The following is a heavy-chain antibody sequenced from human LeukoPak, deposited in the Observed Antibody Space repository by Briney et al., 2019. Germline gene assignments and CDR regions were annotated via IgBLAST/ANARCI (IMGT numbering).Heavy chain of an antibody. Sequence: PSETLSLICTVSGGSISSSSYYWGWIRQPPGKGLEWIGSIYYSGSTNYNPSLKSRVTISVDTSKNQFSLKLSSVTAADTAVYYCARERRSGTYYYFDYWGQGTLVTVSS. D-gene: IGHD1-26*01. CDR1: GGSISSSSYY. V-gene: IGHV4-39*07. CDR3: ARERRSGTYYYFDY. J-gene: IGHJ4*02. CDR2: IYYSGST.